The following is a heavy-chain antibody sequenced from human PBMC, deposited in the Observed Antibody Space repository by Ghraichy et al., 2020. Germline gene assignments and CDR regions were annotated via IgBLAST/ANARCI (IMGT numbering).Heavy chain of an antibody. CDR2: LSAGGT. Sequence: GGSLRLSCAASGFTFSSYAMSWVRQAPGKGLEWVSTLSAGGTSYADSVKGRFTISRDNSKNTLYLQMNSLRAEDTAVYYCAKLPGSGNSNTNYFDYWGQGTLVTVSS. J-gene: IGHJ4*02. CDR3: AKLPGSGNSNTNYFDY. V-gene: IGHV3-23*01. D-gene: IGHD4-23*01. CDR1: GFTFSSYA.